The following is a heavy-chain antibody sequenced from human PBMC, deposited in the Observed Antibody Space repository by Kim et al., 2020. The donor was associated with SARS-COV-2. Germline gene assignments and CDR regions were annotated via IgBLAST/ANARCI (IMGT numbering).Heavy chain of an antibody. CDR3: ARGYYDSGSYFND. CDR2: IYYSGST. CDR1: GGSISSYY. J-gene: IGHJ4*02. V-gene: IGHV4-59*12. D-gene: IGHD3-10*01. Sequence: SETLSLTCTVSGGSISSYYWNWIRQPPGKGLEWIGYIYYSGSTNYNPSLKSRVTISIDTSKNQFSLKLSSVTAADTPMYYCARGYYDSGSYFNDWGQGTLVTVSS.